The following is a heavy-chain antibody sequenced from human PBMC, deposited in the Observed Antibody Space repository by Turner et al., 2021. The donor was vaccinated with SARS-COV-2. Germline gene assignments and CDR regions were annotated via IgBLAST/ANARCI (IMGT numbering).Heavy chain of an antibody. Sequence: QVQLVESGGGVVQPGRSLRLSCAASGFTFSTYVMHWVRQAPGKGLEWVALISYDGSNKYYADSVKGRFTISRDNSKNTPYLQMNSLRAEDTAVYYCAKMMFGGWSGFDYWGQGTLVTVSS. CDR2: ISYDGSNK. CDR1: GFTFSTYV. CDR3: AKMMFGGWSGFDY. J-gene: IGHJ4*02. V-gene: IGHV3-30*18. D-gene: IGHD3-10*02.